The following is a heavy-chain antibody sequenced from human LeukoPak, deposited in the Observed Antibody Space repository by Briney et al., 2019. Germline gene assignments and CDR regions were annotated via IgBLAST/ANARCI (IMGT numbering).Heavy chain of an antibody. CDR2: IYYTGIT. V-gene: IGHV4-39*01. Sequence: KPSETLSLNCTVSGGSISISSYYWGWIRQPPGKGLEWIGSIYYTGITYYNPSLKSRVSISVDTSKDQFSLKLNSVTAADTAVYYCARSYGDFAKRSDSWGQGTLVTVSS. D-gene: IGHD4-17*01. CDR1: GGSISISSYY. J-gene: IGHJ4*02. CDR3: ARSYGDFAKRSDS.